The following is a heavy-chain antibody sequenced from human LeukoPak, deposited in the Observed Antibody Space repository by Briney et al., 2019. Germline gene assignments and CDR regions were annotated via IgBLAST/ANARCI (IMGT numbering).Heavy chain of an antibody. D-gene: IGHD3-22*01. J-gene: IGHJ3*02. Sequence: GRSLRLSCAASGFTFDDYAMHWVRQAPGKGLEWVSGISWNSGSIGYADSVKGRFTISRDNAKNSLYLQMNSLRAEDMALYYCAKGTYYYDSSGSKWAFDIWGQGTMVTVSS. CDR3: AKGTYYYDSSGSKWAFDI. V-gene: IGHV3-9*03. CDR1: GFTFDDYA. CDR2: ISWNSGSI.